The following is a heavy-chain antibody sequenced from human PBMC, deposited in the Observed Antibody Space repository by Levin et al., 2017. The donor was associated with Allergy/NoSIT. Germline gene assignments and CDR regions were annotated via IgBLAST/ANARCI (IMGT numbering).Heavy chain of an antibody. V-gene: IGHV4-59*01. CDR3: ARGERFMKKFGAVPFDN. CDR1: GGSTSNYY. J-gene: IGHJ4*02. CDR2: IFDSGST. D-gene: IGHD3-16*01. Sequence: PSETLSLTCTVSGGSTSNYYWSWIRQPPGKGLEWMGYIFDSGSTKYNDSLKSRVTMSVDTSKNQFSLKLTSVTAADTAVYYCARGERFMKKFGAVPFDNWGQGTLVTVSS.